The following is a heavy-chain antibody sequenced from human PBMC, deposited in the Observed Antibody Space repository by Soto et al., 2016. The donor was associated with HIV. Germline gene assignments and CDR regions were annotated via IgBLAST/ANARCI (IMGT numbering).Heavy chain of an antibody. V-gene: IGHV3-23*01. D-gene: IGHD2-21*02. CDR2: IDGPTFNR. CDR1: GFTFSNYA. Sequence: EVHLLESGGDLVQPGGSLRLSCAASGFTFSNYAVHWVRQAPGKELEWISTIDGPTFNRHYADSVKGRFTIYRDNSKDTLYLQMDSLRAEDTAVYYCTTWLTAHFDYWGQGTRVTVSS. CDR3: TTWLTAHFDY. J-gene: IGHJ4*02.